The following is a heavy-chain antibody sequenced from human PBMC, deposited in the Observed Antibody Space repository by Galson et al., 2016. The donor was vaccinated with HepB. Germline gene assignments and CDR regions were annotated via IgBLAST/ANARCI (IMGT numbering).Heavy chain of an antibody. CDR1: GFTFSSYG. J-gene: IGHJ4*02. CDR3: AKEQYTSRWYAEYYFYY. Sequence: SLRLSCAASGFTFSSYGMHWVRQAPGKGLEWVAVISYDGSNKYYADSVKGRFTISRDKSKNTLYLQMNSLRAEDTAVYYCAKEQYTSRWYAEYYFYYWGQGTLVTVSS. CDR2: ISYDGSNK. D-gene: IGHD6-13*01. V-gene: IGHV3-30*18.